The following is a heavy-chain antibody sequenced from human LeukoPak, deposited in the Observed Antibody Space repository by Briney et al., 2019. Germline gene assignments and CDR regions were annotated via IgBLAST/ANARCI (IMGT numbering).Heavy chain of an antibody. D-gene: IGHD6-13*01. V-gene: IGHV3-74*01. CDR1: GFSFSDYG. J-gene: IGHJ6*02. CDR2: LKSDGRST. Sequence: GGSLRLSCGASGFSFSDYGMHWVRQAPGKGLVWVSRLKSDGRSTSYADSVKGRFTISRDNAKNTLYLQMNSLRAEDTAVYYCATTIIAATMDVWGQGTTVTVSS. CDR3: ATTIIAATMDV.